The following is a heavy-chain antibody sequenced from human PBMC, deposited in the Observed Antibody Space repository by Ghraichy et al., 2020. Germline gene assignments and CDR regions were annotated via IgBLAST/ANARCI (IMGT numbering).Heavy chain of an antibody. CDR2: INSDGSST. V-gene: IGHV3-74*01. Sequence: GEYLNISCAASGFTFSSYWMHWVRQAPGKGLVWVSRINSDGSSTNYADSVKGRFTISRDNAKNTLHLQMNSLRAEDTAMFYCARGRRASYSLDYWGQGTLVTVSS. CDR1: GFTFSSYW. CDR3: ARGRRASYSLDY. D-gene: IGHD1-26*01. J-gene: IGHJ4*02.